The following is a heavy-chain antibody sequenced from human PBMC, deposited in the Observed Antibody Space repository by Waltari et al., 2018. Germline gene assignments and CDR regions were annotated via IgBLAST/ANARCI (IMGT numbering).Heavy chain of an antibody. CDR1: GFTFSSYS. CDR3: ARDLPVDGDYDTQG. V-gene: IGHV3-48*04. Sequence: EVQLVESGGGLVQPGGSLRLSCAASGFTFSSYSMNWVRQAPGKGLEWVSYISSSSSTIYYADSVKGRFTISRDNAKNSLYLQMNSLRAEDTAVYYCARDLPVDGDYDTQGWGQGTLVTVSS. D-gene: IGHD4-17*01. J-gene: IGHJ4*02. CDR2: ISSSSSTI.